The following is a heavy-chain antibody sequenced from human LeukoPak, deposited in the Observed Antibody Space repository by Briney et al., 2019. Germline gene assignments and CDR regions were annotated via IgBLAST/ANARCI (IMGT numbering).Heavy chain of an antibody. CDR2: ISAYNGNT. J-gene: IGHJ3*02. V-gene: IGHV1-18*01. CDR3: ARSSKGGAGLDAFDI. D-gene: IGHD6-19*01. CDR1: GYTFTSYG. Sequence: GASVKVSCKASGYTFTSYGISWVRQAPGQGLEWMGWISAYNGNTNYAQKLQGRVTITWDTSASTAYMELSSLRSGDTAVYYCARSSKGGAGLDAFDIWGQGTMVTVSS.